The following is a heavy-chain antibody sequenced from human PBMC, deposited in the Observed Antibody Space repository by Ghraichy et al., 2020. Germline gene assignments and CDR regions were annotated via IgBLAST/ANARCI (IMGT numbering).Heavy chain of an antibody. CDR1: GYTFTSYD. V-gene: IGHV1-8*01. Sequence: ASVKVSCKASGYTFTSYDINWVRQATGQGLEWMGWMNPNSGNTGYAQKFQGRVTMTRNTSISTAYMELSSLRSEDTAVYYCARVLVPAAMFWSNYYYYGMDVWGQGTTVTVSS. CDR2: MNPNSGNT. D-gene: IGHD2-2*01. J-gene: IGHJ6*02. CDR3: ARVLVPAAMFWSNYYYYGMDV.